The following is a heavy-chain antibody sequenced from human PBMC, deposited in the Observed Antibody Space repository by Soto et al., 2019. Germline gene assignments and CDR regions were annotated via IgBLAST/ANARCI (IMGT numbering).Heavy chain of an antibody. CDR1: GFTFSDYY. J-gene: IGHJ6*04. Sequence: QVQLVESGGGLVKPGGSLRLSCAASGFTFSDYYMSWIRQAPGKGLEWVSYISSSSSYTNYADSVKGRFTISRDNAKNSLYLQMNSRGAEDTAVYYGARDPIGIAVAGTAPHGMDVWGKGTTVTVSS. D-gene: IGHD6-19*01. V-gene: IGHV3-11*06. CDR2: ISSSSSYT. CDR3: ARDPIGIAVAGTAPHGMDV.